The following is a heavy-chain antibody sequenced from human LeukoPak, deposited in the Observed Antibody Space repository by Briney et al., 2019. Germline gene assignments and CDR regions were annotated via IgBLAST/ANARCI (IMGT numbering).Heavy chain of an antibody. CDR3: ARQSGRLRRYYYYYMDV. D-gene: IGHD3-10*01. V-gene: IGHV4-34*01. CDR1: GGSFSGYY. J-gene: IGHJ6*03. CDR2: INHSGST. Sequence: SETLSLTCAVYGGSFSGYYWSWIRQPPGKGLEWIGEINHSGSTNYNPSLKSRVTISVDTSKNQLSLKLSSVTAADTAVYYCARQSGRLRRYYYYYMDVWGKGTTVTVSS.